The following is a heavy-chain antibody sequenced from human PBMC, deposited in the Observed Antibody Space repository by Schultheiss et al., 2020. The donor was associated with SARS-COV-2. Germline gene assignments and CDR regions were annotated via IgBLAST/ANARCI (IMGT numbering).Heavy chain of an antibody. CDR3: ARISRLLVVGAFDI. D-gene: IGHD2-15*01. V-gene: IGHV2-26*01. J-gene: IGHJ3*02. CDR1: GFSLSTSGVG. Sequence: SGPTLVKPTQTLTLTCTFSGFSLSTSGVGVSWIRQPPGKALEWLAHIFSNDEKSYSTSLKSRLTISKDTSKSQVVLTMTNMDPVDTATYYCARISRLLVVGAFDIWGQGTMVTVSS. CDR2: IFSNDEK.